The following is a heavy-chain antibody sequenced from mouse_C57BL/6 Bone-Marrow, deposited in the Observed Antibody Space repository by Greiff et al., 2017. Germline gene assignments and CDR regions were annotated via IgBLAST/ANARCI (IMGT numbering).Heavy chain of an antibody. CDR2: ISDGCSYT. J-gene: IGHJ3*01. CDR1: GFTFSSYA. Sequence: EVKVVESGGGLVKPGGSLKLSCAASGFTFSSYAMSWVRQTPEKRLEWVATISDGCSYTYYPDNVKGRFTISRDNAKNNLYLQMSHLKSEDTAMYYCARDREGNSWFAYWGQGTLVTVSA. V-gene: IGHV5-4*01. D-gene: IGHD2-1*01. CDR3: ARDREGNSWFAY.